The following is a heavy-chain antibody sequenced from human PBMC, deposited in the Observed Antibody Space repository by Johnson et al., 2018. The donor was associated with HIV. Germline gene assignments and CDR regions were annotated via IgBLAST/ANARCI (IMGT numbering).Heavy chain of an antibody. CDR1: GFTFSSYA. CDR2: ISYDGLNK. D-gene: IGHD1-26*01. CDR3: AKVGVGATGAFDI. V-gene: IGHV3-30-3*01. Sequence: QVQLVESGGGVVQPGRSLRLSCAASGFTFSSYAMHWVRQAPGKGLEWVALISYDGLNKYYADSVKGRFTISRDNSKNTLYLQMNSLRTEDTALYYCAKVGVGATGAFDIWGQGTMVTVSS. J-gene: IGHJ3*02.